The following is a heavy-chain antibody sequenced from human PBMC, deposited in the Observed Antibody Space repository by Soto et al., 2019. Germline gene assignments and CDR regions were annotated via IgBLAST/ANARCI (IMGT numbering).Heavy chain of an antibody. CDR3: VRHYCISSSCYYYYYYGMDV. J-gene: IGHJ6*02. Sequence: QVQLVQSGAEVKKPGSSVKVSCKASGGTFSSYAISWVRQAPGQGLEWMGGIIPIFGTANYAQKFQGRVTITAYEATSTAYMEMSSLRSEETAGYYCVRHYCISSSCYYYYYYGMDVWGQGTTVTVSS. CDR1: GGTFSSYA. V-gene: IGHV1-69*12. CDR2: IIPIFGTA. D-gene: IGHD2-2*01.